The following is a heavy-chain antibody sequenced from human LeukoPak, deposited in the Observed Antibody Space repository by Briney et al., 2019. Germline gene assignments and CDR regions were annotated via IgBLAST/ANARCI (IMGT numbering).Heavy chain of an antibody. J-gene: IGHJ4*02. Sequence: GGSLRLSCEASGFTFSTYTMSWVRQAPGKGLEWLSCITSSTYYADSVKGRFTISRDNAKNSLYLQMNSLRAEDTAVYYYARARYFGSGTYHDYWGQGTLVTVSS. CDR3: ARARYFGSGTYHDY. V-gene: IGHV3-48*01. CDR1: GFTFSTYT. CDR2: ITSST. D-gene: IGHD3-10*01.